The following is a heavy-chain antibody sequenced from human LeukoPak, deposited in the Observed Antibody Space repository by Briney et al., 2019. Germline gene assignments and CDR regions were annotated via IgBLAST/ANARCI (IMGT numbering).Heavy chain of an antibody. CDR1: GFTFSSYY. V-gene: IGHV3-23*01. Sequence: GGSLKLSCEASGFTFSSYYMNWVRQAPGQGLEWVSSISRSSGSTYYAEYVKGRFTISRDTSKNTLYVQMNRLRAEDTAVYYCAKDASTITAEYFQH. CDR2: ISRSSGST. J-gene: IGHJ1*01. CDR3: AKDASTITAEYFQH. D-gene: IGHD5-24*01.